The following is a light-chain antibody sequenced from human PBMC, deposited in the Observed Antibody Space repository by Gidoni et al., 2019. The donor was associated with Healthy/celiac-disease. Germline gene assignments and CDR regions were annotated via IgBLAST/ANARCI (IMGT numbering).Light chain of an antibody. J-gene: IGKJ5*01. Sequence: DIVMTQSPLSLPVTPGEPASISCRSSQSLLHSNGYNYLDWYLQKPGQTPQLLIYLGSNRASGVPDRFSGSGSGTDFTLKSSRVEAEDVGVYYCMQALQTPITFGQETRLEIK. CDR3: MQALQTPIT. CDR2: LGS. CDR1: QSLLHSNGYNY. V-gene: IGKV2-28*01.